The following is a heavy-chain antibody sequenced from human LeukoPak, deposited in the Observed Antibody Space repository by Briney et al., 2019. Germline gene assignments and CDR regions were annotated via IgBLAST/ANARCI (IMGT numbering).Heavy chain of an antibody. CDR2: ITHSGSD. J-gene: IGHJ4*02. CDR1: NGSFTESFSSYY. D-gene: IGHD6-13*01. CDR3: VGPVYSNTGRPGDS. Sequence: SETLSLTCAVYNGSFTESFSSYYWTWILQSPGKALEWIGEITHSGSDNYNPSLRSRVTLSVDTSKKQFSLQLRSVTAADTAIYYCVGPVYSNTGRPGDSWGRGTLVTVSS. V-gene: IGHV4-34*01.